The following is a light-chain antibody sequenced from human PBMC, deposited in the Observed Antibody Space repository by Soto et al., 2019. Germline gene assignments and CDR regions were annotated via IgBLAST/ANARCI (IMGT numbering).Light chain of an antibody. J-gene: IGLJ1*01. Sequence: QSVLTQPASVSGSPGQSITISCTGTSSDVGGYNYVSWYQQHPGKAPKLMIYDVSNRPSGVSNRFSGSKSRNTASLTISGLQAEDEADYYFSSYTSSSTPYVFGAGTKLTVL. CDR2: DVS. CDR3: SSYTSSSTPYV. CDR1: SSDVGGYNY. V-gene: IGLV2-14*01.